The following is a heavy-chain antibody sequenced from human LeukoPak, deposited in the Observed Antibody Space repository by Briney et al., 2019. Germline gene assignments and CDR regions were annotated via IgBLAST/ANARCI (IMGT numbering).Heavy chain of an antibody. CDR2: IYPGDSDT. CDR3: ARGEYVMVYLFDY. Sequence: GESLKISCKGSGYSFTSYWIGWVRQMPGKGLELMGIIYPGDSDTRYSPSFQGQVTISADKSISTAYLQWSSLKASDTAMYYCARGEYVMVYLFDYWGQGTLVTVSS. V-gene: IGHV5-51*01. D-gene: IGHD2-8*01. CDR1: GYSFTSYW. J-gene: IGHJ4*02.